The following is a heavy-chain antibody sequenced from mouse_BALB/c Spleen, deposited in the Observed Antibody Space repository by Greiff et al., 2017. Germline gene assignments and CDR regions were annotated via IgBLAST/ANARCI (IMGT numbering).Heavy chain of an antibody. Sequence: EVMLVESGGGLVQPKGSLKLSCAASGFTFNTYAMNWVRQAPGKGLEWVARIRSKSNNYAIYYADSVKDRFTISRDDSQSMLYLQMNNLKTEDTAMYYCVGVWFAYWGQGTLVTVSA. CDR1: GFTFNTYA. J-gene: IGHJ3*01. CDR3: VGVWFAY. V-gene: IGHV10-1*02. CDR2: IRSKSNNYAI.